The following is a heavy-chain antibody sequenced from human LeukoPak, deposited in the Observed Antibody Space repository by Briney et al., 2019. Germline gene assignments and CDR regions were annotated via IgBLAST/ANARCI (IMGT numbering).Heavy chain of an antibody. CDR1: GLTFSSYA. J-gene: IGHJ6*02. Sequence: TGGSLRLSCAASGLTFSSYAMSWVRQAPGKGLEWVSAISGSGGSSYYADSVTGRFTISRNNSKNTLYLQMNSLRAEDTAVYYCAKDSAYDFWSGYYGLFGMDVWGQGTTVTVSS. D-gene: IGHD3-3*01. CDR2: ISGSGGSS. CDR3: AKDSAYDFWSGYYGLFGMDV. V-gene: IGHV3-23*01.